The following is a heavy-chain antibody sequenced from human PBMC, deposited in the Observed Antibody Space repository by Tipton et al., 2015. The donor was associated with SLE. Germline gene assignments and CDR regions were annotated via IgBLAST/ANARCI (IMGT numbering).Heavy chain of an antibody. CDR3: ARGGEKRFLEWLQRGNWFEP. Sequence: TLSLTCTVSGGSISSGSYYWGWIRQPPGKGLEWIGSIYHSGSTYYNPSLKSRVTISVDTSKNQFSLKLSSVTAADTAVYYCARGGEKRFLEWLQRGNWFEPWGQGTLVTVSS. J-gene: IGHJ5*02. V-gene: IGHV4-39*07. CDR1: GGSISSGSYY. CDR2: IYHSGST. D-gene: IGHD3-3*01.